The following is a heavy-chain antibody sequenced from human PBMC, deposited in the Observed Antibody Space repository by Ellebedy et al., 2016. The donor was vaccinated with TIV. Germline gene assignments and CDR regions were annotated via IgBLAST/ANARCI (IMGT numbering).Heavy chain of an antibody. Sequence: SETLSLTXTVSGGSISSSSYYWGWIRQPPGKGLEWIGSIYYSGSTYYNPSLKSRVTISVDTSKNQFSLKLSSVTAADTAVYYCARYGGATPIDYWGQGTLVTVSS. V-gene: IGHV4-39*01. D-gene: IGHD1-26*01. J-gene: IGHJ4*02. CDR3: ARYGGATPIDY. CDR2: IYYSGST. CDR1: GGSISSSSYY.